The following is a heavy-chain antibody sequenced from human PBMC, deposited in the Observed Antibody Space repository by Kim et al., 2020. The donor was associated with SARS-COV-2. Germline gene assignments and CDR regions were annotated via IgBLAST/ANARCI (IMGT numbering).Heavy chain of an antibody. Sequence: ASVKVSCKASGYTFNDYYIHWVRQAPGQGLEWMGWINPNHGGTNYARKLQGRVFMSRDTSINTAYMELSSLRSDDTAVYFCARDSSKLAFVIWGQGTMVT. V-gene: IGHV1-2*02. CDR3: ARDSSKLAFVI. CDR2: INPNHGGT. J-gene: IGHJ3*02. CDR1: GYTFNDYY.